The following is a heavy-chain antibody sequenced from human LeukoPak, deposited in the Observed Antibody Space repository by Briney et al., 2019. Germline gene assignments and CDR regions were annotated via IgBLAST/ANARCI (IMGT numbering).Heavy chain of an antibody. CDR2: IYYSGST. CDR3: ARHHCSSTSCNLYFDY. CDR1: GGSISSYY. D-gene: IGHD2-2*01. Sequence: KTSETLSLTCTVSGGSISSYYWSWIRQPPGKGLEWIGYIYYSGSTNYNPSLKSRVTMSVDTSKNQFSLKLSSVTAADTAVYYCARHHCSSTSCNLYFDYWGQGTLVTVSS. V-gene: IGHV4-59*08. J-gene: IGHJ4*02.